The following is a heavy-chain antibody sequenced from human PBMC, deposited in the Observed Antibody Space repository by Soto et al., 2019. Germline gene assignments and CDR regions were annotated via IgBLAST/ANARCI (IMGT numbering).Heavy chain of an antibody. V-gene: IGHV3-30*18. CDR3: AKDGGYCSSTSCYLYYYYGMDV. D-gene: IGHD2-2*03. CDR1: GFTFSSNG. Sequence: QVQLVESGGGVVQPGRSLRLSCAASGFTFSSNGMHWVRQAPGKGLEWVAVISYDGSNKYYADSVKGRFTISRDNSKNTLYLQMNSLRAEDTAVYYCAKDGGYCSSTSCYLYYYYGMDVWGQGTTVTVSS. J-gene: IGHJ6*02. CDR2: ISYDGSNK.